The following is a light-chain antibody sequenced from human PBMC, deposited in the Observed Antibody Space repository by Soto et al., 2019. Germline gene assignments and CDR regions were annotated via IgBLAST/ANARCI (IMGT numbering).Light chain of an antibody. CDR3: SSYAGGNNLV. J-gene: IGLJ2*01. V-gene: IGLV2-8*01. Sequence: QSALTQPPSASGSPGQSVTISCTGTSSDVGGYNYVSWYQQHPGKAPKLMIYEVSKRPSGVPDRFSGSKSGNTASLTVSGPQPEDEPDYYGSSYAGGNNLVSGGGTKLPVL. CDR1: SSDVGGYNY. CDR2: EVS.